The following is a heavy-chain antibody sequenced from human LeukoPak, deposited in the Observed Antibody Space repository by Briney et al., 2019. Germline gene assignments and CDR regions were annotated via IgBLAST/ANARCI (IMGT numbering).Heavy chain of an antibody. J-gene: IGHJ6*04. CDR3: ARASGSYGSGGYYYYGMDV. CDR2: IFHSGST. V-gene: IGHV4-38-2*01. Sequence: PSETLSLTRAVSGYSISSGYYWGWIRQPPGKGLEWIVSIFHSGSTYYNPSLKSRVNMSVDTSKNQISLKLSSVTAADTAVYYCARASGSYGSGGYYYYGMDVWGKGTTVTVSS. D-gene: IGHD3-10*01. CDR1: GYSISSGYY.